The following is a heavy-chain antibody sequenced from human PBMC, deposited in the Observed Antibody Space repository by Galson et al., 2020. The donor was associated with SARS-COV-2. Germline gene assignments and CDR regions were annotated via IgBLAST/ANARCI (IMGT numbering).Heavy chain of an antibody. Sequence: SVKVSCKASGGTFSSYAISWVRQAPGQGLEWMGGIIPIFGTANYAQKFQGRVTITADKSTSTAYMELSSLRSEDTAVYYCARVSAHQLLYRNYYYYYCMGVWGKGTTVTVSS. CDR2: IIPIFGTA. CDR1: GGTFSSYA. V-gene: IGHV1-69*06. J-gene: IGHJ6*03. D-gene: IGHD2-2*02. CDR3: ARVSAHQLLYRNYYYYYCMGV.